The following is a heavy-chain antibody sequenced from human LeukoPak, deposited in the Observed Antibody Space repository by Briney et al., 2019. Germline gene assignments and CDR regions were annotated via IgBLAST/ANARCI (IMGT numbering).Heavy chain of an antibody. V-gene: IGHV3-21*04. CDR1: GFTFSSYS. CDR2: ISSSSSYI. J-gene: IGHJ4*02. D-gene: IGHD6-13*01. Sequence: GGSLRLSCAASGFTFSSYSMNWVRQAPRKGLEWVSSISSSSSYIYYADSVKGRFTISRDNAKNSLYLQMNSLRAEDTALYYCAKDIAAAGNSLDYWGQGTLVTVSS. CDR3: AKDIAAAGNSLDY.